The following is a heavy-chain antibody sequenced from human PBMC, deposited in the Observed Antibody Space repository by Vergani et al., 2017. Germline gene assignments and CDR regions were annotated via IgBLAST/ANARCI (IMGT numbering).Heavy chain of an antibody. D-gene: IGHD6-6*01. CDR2: IIPIFGTA. CDR1: GGTFSSYA. CDR3: ARDYPSVDAFDI. V-gene: IGHV1-69*01. Sequence: VSCKASGGTFSSYAISWVRQAPGQGLEWMGGIIPIFGTANYAQKFQGRVTITADESTSTAYMELSSLRSEDTAVYYCARDYPSVDAFDIWGQGTMVTVSS. J-gene: IGHJ3*02.